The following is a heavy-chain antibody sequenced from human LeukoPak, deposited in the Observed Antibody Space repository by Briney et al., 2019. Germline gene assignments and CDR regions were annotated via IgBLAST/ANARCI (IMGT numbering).Heavy chain of an antibody. CDR1: GFTFSSYS. V-gene: IGHV3-48*01. CDR2: ISSSSSTI. CDR3: ARASMVDAFDI. Sequence: GGSLRLSCAASGFTFSSYSMNWVRQAPGKGLEWVSYISSSSSTIYYADSVKGRFTISRDNAKNSLYLQMNSLRAEDTAVYYCARASMVDAFDIWGQGTMVTVSS. D-gene: IGHD3-10*01. J-gene: IGHJ3*02.